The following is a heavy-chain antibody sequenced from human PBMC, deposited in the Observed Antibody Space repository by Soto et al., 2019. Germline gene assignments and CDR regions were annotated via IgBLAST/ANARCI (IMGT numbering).Heavy chain of an antibody. Sequence: GASVKVSCKASGYTFTSYAMHWVRQAPGQRLERMGWINAGNGNTKYSQKFQGRVTITRDTSASTAYMELSSLRSEDTAVYYCARTNTSFTIFGARNYMDVWGKGTTVTVSS. D-gene: IGHD3-3*01. V-gene: IGHV1-3*01. CDR3: ARTNTSFTIFGARNYMDV. J-gene: IGHJ6*03. CDR1: GYTFTSYA. CDR2: INAGNGNT.